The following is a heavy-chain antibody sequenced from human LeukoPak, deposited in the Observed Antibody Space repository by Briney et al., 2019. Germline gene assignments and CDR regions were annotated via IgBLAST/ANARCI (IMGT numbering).Heavy chain of an antibody. V-gene: IGHV4-4*02. D-gene: IGHD4-17*01. J-gene: IGHJ5*02. CDR3: ARGKGSVTTLRRPLNWFDP. CDR2: IYHSGST. Sequence: SETLSLTCAVSGGSISSSNWWSWVRQPPGKGLEWIGEIYHSGSTNYNPSLKSRVTISVDTSKNQFSLKLSSVTAADTAVYYCARGKGSVTTLRRPLNWFDPWGQGTLVTVSS. CDR1: GGSISSSNW.